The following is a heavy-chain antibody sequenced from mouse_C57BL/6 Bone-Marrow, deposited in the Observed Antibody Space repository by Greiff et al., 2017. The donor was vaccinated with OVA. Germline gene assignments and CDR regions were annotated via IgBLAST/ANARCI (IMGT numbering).Heavy chain of an antibody. CDR3: AKGGLDYYGSSYWYFDV. CDR2: INPSNGGT. J-gene: IGHJ1*03. Sequence: QVQLQQPGPELVKPGASVKLSCKASGYTFTSYWMHWVKQRPGQGLEWIGNINPSNGGTNYNEKFKSKATLTVDKSSSTAYMQLSSLTSEDSAVYYCAKGGLDYYGSSYWYFDVWGTGTTVTVSS. D-gene: IGHD1-1*01. CDR1: GYTFTSYW. V-gene: IGHV1-53*01.